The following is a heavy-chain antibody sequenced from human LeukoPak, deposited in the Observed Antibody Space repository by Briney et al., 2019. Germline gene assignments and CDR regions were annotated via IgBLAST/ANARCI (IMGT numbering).Heavy chain of an antibody. CDR3: ATANYCLDV. V-gene: IGHV3-74*01. Sequence: GGSLRLSCAASGFAFSRYWMHWVRQAPGKGLLWVSRISSDGSNTLYADSVKGRFTVSRDNAKNTLYLQMDSLRADDTAVYYCATANYCLDVWGQGTTVTVSS. J-gene: IGHJ6*02. CDR1: GFAFSRYW. CDR2: ISSDGSNT.